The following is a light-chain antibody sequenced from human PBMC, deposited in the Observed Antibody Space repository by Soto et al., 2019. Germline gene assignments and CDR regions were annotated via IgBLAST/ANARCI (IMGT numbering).Light chain of an antibody. CDR3: SSYTSSSTLV. CDR2: EVS. J-gene: IGLJ2*01. CDR1: SSDVGGYNH. Sequence: QSALTQPASVSGSPGQSITISCTGTSSDVGGYNHVSWYQQYPGKAPKLMIYEVSNRPSGVSNRCSGSKSGNTASLTISGPQAKAAADYPCSSYTSSSTLVFGGGTKRTVL. V-gene: IGLV2-14*01.